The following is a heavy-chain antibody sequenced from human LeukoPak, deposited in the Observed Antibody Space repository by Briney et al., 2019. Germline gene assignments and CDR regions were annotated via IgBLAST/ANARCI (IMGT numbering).Heavy chain of an antibody. J-gene: IGHJ4*02. Sequence: SETLSLTCTVSGGSISSYYWSWIRQPPGKGLEWIGYIYDSGSTIYNPSLKSRVTISVDTSKNQFSLNFNSVTAADTAVYYCAISASSGSYYVTHFDFWGQGNLVTVSS. V-gene: IGHV4-59*01. CDR3: AISASSGSYYVTHFDF. CDR2: IYDSGST. D-gene: IGHD3-10*01. CDR1: GGSISSYY.